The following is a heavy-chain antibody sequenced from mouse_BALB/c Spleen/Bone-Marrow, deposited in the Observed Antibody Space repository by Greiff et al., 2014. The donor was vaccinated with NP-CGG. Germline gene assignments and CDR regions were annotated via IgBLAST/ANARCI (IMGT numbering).Heavy chain of an antibody. Sequence: EVQGVESGGGLVKPGGSLKLSCAASGFTFSGYAMSWVRQTPEKRLEWVATINSGGSYTYYPDSVKGRFTISRDNAKNTLYLQMSSLRSEDTAMYYCARGDWDEAMDYWGQGTSVTVST. CDR2: INSGGSYT. J-gene: IGHJ4*01. D-gene: IGHD4-1*01. CDR1: GFTFSGYA. CDR3: ARGDWDEAMDY. V-gene: IGHV5-9-3*01.